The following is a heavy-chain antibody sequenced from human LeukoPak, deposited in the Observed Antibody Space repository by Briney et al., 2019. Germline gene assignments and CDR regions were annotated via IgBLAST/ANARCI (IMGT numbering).Heavy chain of an antibody. D-gene: IGHD3-16*01. J-gene: IGHJ4*02. CDR3: TPNRVYYVPDY. Sequence: RGSLRLSSAASVFTFSNAWMSWVRHAPGKGLEWGGRIKSKTDGGTTDYAAPVKGRFTISRDDSKNTLYMQMNSLKTEDTAVYYCTPNRVYYVPDYWGQGTLVTVSS. V-gene: IGHV3-15*01. CDR2: IKSKTDGGTT. CDR1: VFTFSNAW.